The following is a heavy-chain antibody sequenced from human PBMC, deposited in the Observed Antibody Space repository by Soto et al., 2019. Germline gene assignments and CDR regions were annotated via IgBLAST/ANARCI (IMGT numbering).Heavy chain of an antibody. CDR2: IDPSDSYV. V-gene: IGHV5-10-1*01. D-gene: IGHD2-2*01. CDR1: GYSFTAYW. J-gene: IGHJ4*02. Sequence: GESLKIACQASGYSFTAYWITWVRQMPGKGLEWMATIDPSDSYVDYSPSFRGHVTFSVDRSITTVYLQWNSLKASDSAMYFCTRRASSSFYHFDFWGQGALVTVSS. CDR3: TRRASSSFYHFDF.